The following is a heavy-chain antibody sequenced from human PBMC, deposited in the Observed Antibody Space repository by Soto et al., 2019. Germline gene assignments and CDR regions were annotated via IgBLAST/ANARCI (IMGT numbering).Heavy chain of an antibody. J-gene: IGHJ5*02. Sequence: QVQLVQSGAAVKKPGSSVKVSCKASGGTFSSYAISWVRQAPGQGLEWMGGIIPIFGTANYAQKFQGRVTITADKSTSTAYMELSSLRSEDTAVYYCASSGGDIVVVPAARGFDPWGQGTLVTVSS. V-gene: IGHV1-69*06. CDR1: GGTFSSYA. CDR3: ASSGGDIVVVPAARGFDP. D-gene: IGHD2-2*01. CDR2: IIPIFGTA.